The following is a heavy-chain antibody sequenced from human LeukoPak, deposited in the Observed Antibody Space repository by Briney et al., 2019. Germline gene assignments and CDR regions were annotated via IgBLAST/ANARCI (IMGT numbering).Heavy chain of an antibody. CDR2: ISGSGGST. V-gene: IGHV3-23*01. J-gene: IGHJ5*02. CDR1: EFTFSSYA. D-gene: IGHD6-13*01. CDR3: AKVNGLTEGGSSWYEIENKNWFDP. Sequence: GGSLRLSCAASEFTFSSYAMSWVRQAPGKGLEWVSAISGSGGSTYYADSVKGRFTISRDNSKNTLYLQMNSLRAEDTAVYYCAKVNGLTEGGSSWYEIENKNWFDPWGQGTLATVSS.